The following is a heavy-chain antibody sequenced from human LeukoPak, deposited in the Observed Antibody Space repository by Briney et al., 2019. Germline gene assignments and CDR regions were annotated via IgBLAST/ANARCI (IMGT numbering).Heavy chain of an antibody. CDR2: INPNHGDT. CDR1: GYTFTGYY. CDR3: ARTREEWELGWFDP. J-gene: IGHJ5*02. D-gene: IGHD1-26*01. Sequence: ASVKVSCKASGYTFTGYYMHWVRQAPGQGLEWMGWINPNHGDTNYAQKFQDRVSMTRDTSISTAYMHLSRLRSDDTAVYYCARTREEWELGWFDPWGQGTLVTVSS. V-gene: IGHV1-2*02.